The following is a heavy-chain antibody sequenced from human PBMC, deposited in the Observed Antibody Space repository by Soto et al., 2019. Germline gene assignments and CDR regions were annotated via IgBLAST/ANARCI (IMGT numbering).Heavy chain of an antibody. Sequence: QLVESGGGLVRPGGSLRLSCSASGFSISSAWMNWVRQAPGKGLEWVGRIKTKIEGETTHYAAPVNGRFTVSSDDSKNMLYLQMNRLKADDTALYYCTTGSVEGVWGQGTTVTVSS. CDR3: TTGSVEGV. J-gene: IGHJ6*02. CDR2: IKTKIEGETT. D-gene: IGHD2-15*01. CDR1: GFSISSAW. V-gene: IGHV3-15*07.